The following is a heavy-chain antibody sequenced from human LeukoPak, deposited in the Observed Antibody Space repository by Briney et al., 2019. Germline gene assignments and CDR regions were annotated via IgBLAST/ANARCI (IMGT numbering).Heavy chain of an antibody. CDR3: ARGGGGMDF. Sequence: GGSLRLSCAASGFIFSNFWMSWVRQAPGKGVEWVANIKLEGSDTYYVDSVRGRFTISRDNAKSSLYLQMNSLRAEDTAVYYCARGGGGMDFWGQGTLVTVSS. V-gene: IGHV3-7*03. CDR1: GFIFSNFW. CDR2: IKLEGSDT. J-gene: IGHJ4*02.